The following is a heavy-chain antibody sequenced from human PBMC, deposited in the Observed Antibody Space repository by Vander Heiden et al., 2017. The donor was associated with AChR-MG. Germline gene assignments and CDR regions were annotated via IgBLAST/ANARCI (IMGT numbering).Heavy chain of an antibody. V-gene: IGHV4-34*01. CDR1: RGSFSGYY. Sequence: QVQLQQWGAGLLKPSETLSLTCAVYRGSFSGYYWSWIRQPPGKGLEWIGEINHSGSTNYNPSLKSRVTISVDTSKNQFSLKLSSVTAADTAVYYCAGTTVTTLTAFDIWGQGTMVTVSS. CDR3: AGTTVTTLTAFDI. J-gene: IGHJ3*02. D-gene: IGHD4-17*01. CDR2: INHSGST.